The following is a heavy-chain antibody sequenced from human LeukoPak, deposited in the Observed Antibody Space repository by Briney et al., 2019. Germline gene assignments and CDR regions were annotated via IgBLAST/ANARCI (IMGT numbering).Heavy chain of an antibody. J-gene: IGHJ4*02. CDR2: IYWDDDK. D-gene: IGHD2-2*01. V-gene: IGHV2-5*02. Sequence: SGPTLVNPPQTLTLTCTFSGFSLSTSGVGVGWIRQPPGKALEWLALIYWDDDKRYSPSLKSRLTITKDTSKNQVVLTVTNMDPVDTATYYCAHKLDGNCIGTSCYAFAYWGQGTLVTVSS. CDR3: AHKLDGNCIGTSCYAFAY. CDR1: GFSLSTSGVG.